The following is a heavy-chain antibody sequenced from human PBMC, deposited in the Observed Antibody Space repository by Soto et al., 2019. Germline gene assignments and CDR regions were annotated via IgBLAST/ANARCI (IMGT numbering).Heavy chain of an antibody. Sequence: SLNGSFKASGGTCSRDSIILFRQSPLQGLEWMGGIIPIFVTANYAQKFQGRVTITADESTSTAYMELSSLRSEDTAVYYCATGHCGGDCYSGSNGIDAFDIWGQGTM. CDR1: GGTCSRDS. CDR3: ATGHCGGDCYSGSNGIDAFDI. J-gene: IGHJ3*02. D-gene: IGHD2-21*02. CDR2: IIPIFVTA. V-gene: IGHV1-69*01.